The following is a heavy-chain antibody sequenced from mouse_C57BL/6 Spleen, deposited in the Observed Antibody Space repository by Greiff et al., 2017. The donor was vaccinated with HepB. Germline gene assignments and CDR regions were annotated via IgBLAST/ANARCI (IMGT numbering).Heavy chain of an antibody. Sequence: QVQLQQPGAELVKPGASVKLSCKASGYTFTSYWMHWVKQRPGQGLEWIGMIHPNSGSTNYNEKFKSKATLTVDKSSSTAYMQLSSLTSEDSAVYYCARSTWDAAWFAYWGQGTLVTVSA. V-gene: IGHV1-64*01. CDR1: GYTFTSYW. J-gene: IGHJ3*01. CDR2: IHPNSGST. D-gene: IGHD4-1*01. CDR3: ARSTWDAAWFAY.